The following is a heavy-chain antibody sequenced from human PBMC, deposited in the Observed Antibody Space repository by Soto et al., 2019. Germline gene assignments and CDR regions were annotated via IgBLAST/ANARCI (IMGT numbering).Heavy chain of an antibody. V-gene: IGHV1-69*01. CDR3: ARGGIRYDILSGPFGY. CDR2: IIPIFGTA. D-gene: IGHD3-9*01. CDR1: GGTFSSYA. Sequence: QVQLVQSGAEVKKPGSSVKVSCKASGGTFSSYAISWVRQAPGQGLEWMGGIIPIFGTANYAQKFQGRATITADESTSEACMESRSQNTQDTAVYYCARGGIRYDILSGPFGYWGQGTLVTVSS. J-gene: IGHJ4*02.